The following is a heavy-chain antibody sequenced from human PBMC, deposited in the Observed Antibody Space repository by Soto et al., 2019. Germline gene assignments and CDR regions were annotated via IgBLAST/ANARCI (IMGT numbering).Heavy chain of an antibody. CDR1: GFTFSSYS. Sequence: LRLSCAASGFTFSSYSMNWVRQAPGKGLEWVSYISSSSSTIYYADSVKGRFTIPRDNSKNTLYLQMNSLRAEDTAVYYCARLLVVTAIQAENYWGQGTLVTVSS. V-gene: IGHV3-48*01. J-gene: IGHJ4*02. CDR2: ISSSSSTI. D-gene: IGHD2-21*02. CDR3: ARLLVVTAIQAENY.